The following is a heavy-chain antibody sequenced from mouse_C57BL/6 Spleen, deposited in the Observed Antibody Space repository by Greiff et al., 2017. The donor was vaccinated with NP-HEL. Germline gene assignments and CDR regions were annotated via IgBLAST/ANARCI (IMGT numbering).Heavy chain of an antibody. CDR2: ISSGGDYI. CDR1: GFTFSSYA. V-gene: IGHV5-9-1*02. J-gene: IGHJ3*01. Sequence: EVKVVESGEGLVKPGGSLKLSCAASGFTFSSYAMSWVRQTPEKRLEWVAYISSGGDYIYYADTVKGRFPISRDNARNTLYLQMSSLKSEDTAMYYCTRDPGKSNPWCAYWGQGTLVTVSA. CDR3: TRDPGKSNPWCAY. D-gene: IGHD2-5*01.